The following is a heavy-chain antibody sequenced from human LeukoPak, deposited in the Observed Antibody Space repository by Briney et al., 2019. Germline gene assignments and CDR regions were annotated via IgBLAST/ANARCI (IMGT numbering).Heavy chain of an antibody. Sequence: PSETLSLTCTVSGGSIRSTSYYWGWIRQPPGEGLEWIGSIYYSGDTYYNPSLKSRVTIAVDTSKNQFSLKLNSVTAADTAVYYCARRKSFYDSSGYFDHWGRGTLVTVS. CDR2: IYYSGDT. CDR3: ARRKSFYDSSGYFDH. D-gene: IGHD3-22*01. CDR1: GGSIRSTSYY. J-gene: IGHJ4*02. V-gene: IGHV4-39*01.